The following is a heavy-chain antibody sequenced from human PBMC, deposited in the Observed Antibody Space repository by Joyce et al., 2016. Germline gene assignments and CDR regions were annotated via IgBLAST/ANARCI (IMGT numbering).Heavy chain of an antibody. CDR2: ISDTRYYI. D-gene: IGHD3-16*01. Sequence: QLVESGGGVVEPGGSLRLSCEASGSTFSTSRRSWFRQAPGKGLEWVAAISDTRYYIFHAETVRGRFTVSRDNAKKTLYLQMNSLRAEDSAVFYCARGGISYYYAMDVWGQGTTVTVSS. CDR1: GSTFSTSR. V-gene: IGHV3-21*01. CDR3: ARGGISYYYAMDV. J-gene: IGHJ6*02.